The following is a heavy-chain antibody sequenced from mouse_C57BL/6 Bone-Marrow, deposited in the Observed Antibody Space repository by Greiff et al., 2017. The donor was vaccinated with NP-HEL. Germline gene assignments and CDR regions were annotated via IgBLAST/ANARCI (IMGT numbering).Heavy chain of an antibody. CDR3: ARGGIYYDYWAWFAY. CDR1: GYTFTSYW. J-gene: IGHJ3*01. Sequence: VQLQQPGAELVRPGSSVKLSCKASGYTFTSYWMDWVKQRPGQGLEWIGNIYPSDSETHYNQKFKDKATLTVDKSSSTAYMQLSSLTSEDSAVYYCARGGIYYDYWAWFAYWGQGTLVTVSA. D-gene: IGHD2-4*01. CDR2: IYPSDSET. V-gene: IGHV1-61*01.